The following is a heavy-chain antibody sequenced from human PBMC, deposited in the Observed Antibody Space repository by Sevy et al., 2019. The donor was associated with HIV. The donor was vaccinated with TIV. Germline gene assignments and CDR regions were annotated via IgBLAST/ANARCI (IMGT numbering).Heavy chain of an antibody. CDR1: GFTFSSYG. CDR3: AKGGQWLVRDWFDP. CDR2: ISYDGSNK. Sequence: GGSLRLSCAASGFTFSSYGMHWVRQAPGKGLDWVTVISYDGSNKYYADSVKGRFTISRDNSKNTLYLQMNSLRVEDTAVYYCAKGGQWLVRDWFDPWGQGTLVTDSS. V-gene: IGHV3-30*18. D-gene: IGHD6-19*01. J-gene: IGHJ5*02.